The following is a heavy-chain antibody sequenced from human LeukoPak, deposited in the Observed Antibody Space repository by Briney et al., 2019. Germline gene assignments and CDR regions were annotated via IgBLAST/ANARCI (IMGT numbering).Heavy chain of an antibody. V-gene: IGHV3-7*01. CDR2: IKQDGSEK. Sequence: GGSLRLSCAASGFTFSSYWMSWVRQAPGKGLEWVANIKQDGSEKYYVDSVKGRFTISRDNAKNSLYLQMNSLRAEDTAVYYCARSGYSSGWYFDWRLPSGLGFDYWGQGTLVTVSS. D-gene: IGHD6-19*01. CDR3: ARSGYSSGWYFDWRLPSGLGFDY. CDR1: GFTFSSYW. J-gene: IGHJ4*02.